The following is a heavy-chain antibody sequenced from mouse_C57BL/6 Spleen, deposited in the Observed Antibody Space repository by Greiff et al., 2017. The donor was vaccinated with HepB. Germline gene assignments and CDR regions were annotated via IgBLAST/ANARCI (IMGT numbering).Heavy chain of an antibody. D-gene: IGHD1-1*01. CDR2: IDPETGGT. Sequence: QVQLKESGAELVRPGASVTLSCKASGYTFTDYEMHWVKQTPVHGLEWIGAIDPETGGTAYNQKFKGKAILTADKSSSTAYMELRSLTSEDSAVYYCTREDYGYAMDYWGQGTSVTVSS. CDR3: TREDYGYAMDY. J-gene: IGHJ4*01. V-gene: IGHV1-15*01. CDR1: GYTFTDYE.